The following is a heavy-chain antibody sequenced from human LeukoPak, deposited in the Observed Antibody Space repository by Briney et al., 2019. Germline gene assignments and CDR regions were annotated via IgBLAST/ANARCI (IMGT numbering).Heavy chain of an antibody. CDR2: ISNSGGNT. CDR3: ARGPEASYGSEKNYFDY. D-gene: IGHD3-10*01. V-gene: IGHV3-23*01. CDR1: GFTFSTFA. J-gene: IGHJ4*02. Sequence: SGGSLRLSCAASGFTFSTFAMSWVRQAPGKGLEWVSAISNSGGNTYYADSVKGRFTISRDNSKDTLYLQMNSLRADDTAVYYCARGPEASYGSEKNYFDYWGQGTLVTVSS.